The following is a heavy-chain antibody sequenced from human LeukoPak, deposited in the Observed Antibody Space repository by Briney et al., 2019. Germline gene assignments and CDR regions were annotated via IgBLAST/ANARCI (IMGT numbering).Heavy chain of an antibody. CDR2: IGTAGDT. CDR1: GFTFSSYD. J-gene: IGHJ4*02. Sequence: GGSLRLSCAASGFTFSSYDMHWVRQATGKGLEWVSAIGTAGDTYHPGSVKGRFTISRENAKNSLYLQMNSLRAGDTAVYYCARAYYDILTGSSGFDYWGQGTLVTVSS. D-gene: IGHD3-9*01. CDR3: ARAYYDILTGSSGFDY. V-gene: IGHV3-13*01.